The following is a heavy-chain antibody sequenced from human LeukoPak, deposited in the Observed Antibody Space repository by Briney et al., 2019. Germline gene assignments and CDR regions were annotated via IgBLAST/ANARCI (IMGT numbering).Heavy chain of an antibody. V-gene: IGHV4-61*01. CDR3: AILTAGFDI. Sequence: SETLSLTCTVSGGSVSSGSHYWSWIRQPPGKGLEWIAYITHSGKTNYNPSLISRVTISIDTSKNQFSLNLSSVTAADTAVYYCAILTAGFDIWGQATMATVSS. D-gene: IGHD7-27*01. J-gene: IGHJ3*02. CDR1: GGSVSSGSHY. CDR2: ITHSGKT.